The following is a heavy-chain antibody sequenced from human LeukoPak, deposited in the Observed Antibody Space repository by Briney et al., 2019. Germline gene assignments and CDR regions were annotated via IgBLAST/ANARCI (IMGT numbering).Heavy chain of an antibody. CDR3: ARDKEEWELLSHAGRPLTWFAP. V-gene: IGHV1-46*01. D-gene: IGHD1-26*01. J-gene: IGHJ5*02. CDR2: SNPSGGGT. Sequence: GASVKVSCKASGDTFTSYYMHCVRQAPGQGLEWLGVSNPSGGGTSDAQKFQCRVTMTRDTSTRTVSMALSSLRPEDTAVYYCARDKEEWELLSHAGRPLTWFAPWGPGTLVTASS. CDR1: GDTFTSYY.